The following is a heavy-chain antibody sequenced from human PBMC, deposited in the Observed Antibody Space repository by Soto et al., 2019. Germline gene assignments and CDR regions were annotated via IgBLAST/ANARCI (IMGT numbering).Heavy chain of an antibody. CDR1: GYSFTSYW. J-gene: IGHJ6*03. V-gene: IGHV5-51*01. CDR3: ARTEEDIVVVPAAMKYYYYMDV. D-gene: IGHD2-2*01. CDR2: IYPGDSDT. Sequence: GESLKISCKGSGYSFTSYWIGWVRQMPGKGLEWMGIIYPGDSDTRYSPSFQGQVTISADKSISTAYLQWSSLKASDTAMYYCARTEEDIVVVPAAMKYYYYMDVWGKGTTVTVSS.